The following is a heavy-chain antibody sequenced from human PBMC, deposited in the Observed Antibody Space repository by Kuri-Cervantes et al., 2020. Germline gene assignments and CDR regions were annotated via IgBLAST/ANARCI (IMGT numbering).Heavy chain of an antibody. CDR3: ARHRRERYSSSWYGGDSNWFDP. D-gene: IGHD6-13*01. CDR1: GYTFTSYG. CDR2: ISAYNGNT. J-gene: IGHJ5*02. Sequence: ASVNVSRKASGYTFTSYGISWVRQAPGQGLEWMGWISAYNGNTNYAQKLQGRVTMTTDTSTSTAYMELRSLRSDDTAVYYCARHRRERYSSSWYGGDSNWFDPWGQGTLVTVSS. V-gene: IGHV1-18*01.